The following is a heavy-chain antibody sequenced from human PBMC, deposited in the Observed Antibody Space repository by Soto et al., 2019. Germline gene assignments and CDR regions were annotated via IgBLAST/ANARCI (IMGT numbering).Heavy chain of an antibody. CDR3: ARDDGSGYDAFDM. Sequence: ASVKVSCKASGYTFTSYSMHWVRQAPGQRLEWMGWMNPNSGNTGYAQKFQGRVTMTRDTSTSTLHMELSSLRSEDTAVYYCARDDGSGYDAFDMWGQGTMVTVSS. J-gene: IGHJ3*02. CDR2: MNPNSGNT. CDR1: GYTFTSYS. V-gene: IGHV1-8*02. D-gene: IGHD3-22*01.